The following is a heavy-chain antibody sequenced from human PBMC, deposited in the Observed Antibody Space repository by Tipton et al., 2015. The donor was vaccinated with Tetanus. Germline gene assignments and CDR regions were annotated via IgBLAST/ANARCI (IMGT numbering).Heavy chain of an antibody. CDR1: GLSFSGYG. D-gene: IGHD3-3*01. J-gene: IGHJ5*01. Sequence: SLRLSCATSGLSFSGYGLHWLRQAPGKGLEWVAPVAYDGNNKYYADSVKGRFTISRDNSKDTLYLQMNGLRDDDTAVYFCARDFRPIFGVAHPFDSWGQGTLVTVSS. V-gene: IGHV3-30-3*01. CDR2: VAYDGNNK. CDR3: ARDFRPIFGVAHPFDS.